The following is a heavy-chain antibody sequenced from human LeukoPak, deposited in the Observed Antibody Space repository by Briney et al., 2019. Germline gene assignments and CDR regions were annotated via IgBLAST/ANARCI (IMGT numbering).Heavy chain of an antibody. D-gene: IGHD4-11*01. CDR1: GFSFSSYA. CDR3: ARVVDHDYSDYYLDY. Sequence: GGSLRLSCATSGFSFSSYAMSWVRQAPGKGLEWVSVIYSGGSPYYADSVKGRFTISRDNSKNTLYLQMNSLRAEDTAVYYCARVVDHDYSDYYLDYWGQGTLVTVSS. J-gene: IGHJ4*02. CDR2: IYSGGSP. V-gene: IGHV3-53*01.